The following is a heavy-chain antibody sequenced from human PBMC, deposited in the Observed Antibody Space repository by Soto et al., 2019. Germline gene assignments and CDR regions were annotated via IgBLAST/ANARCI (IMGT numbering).Heavy chain of an antibody. V-gene: IGHV1-18*01. CDR3: VVAAQPSYFDY. D-gene: IGHD2-15*01. J-gene: IGHJ4*02. Sequence: QVQLVQSGAEVKKPGASVKVSCKASGYTFTSYGISWVRQAPGQGLEWMGWISAYNGNTNYAQKLQGRVTMTTATSTSTAYRELRSLRSDDTAVYYCVVAAQPSYFDYWRQGTLVTVSS. CDR1: GYTFTSYG. CDR2: ISAYNGNT.